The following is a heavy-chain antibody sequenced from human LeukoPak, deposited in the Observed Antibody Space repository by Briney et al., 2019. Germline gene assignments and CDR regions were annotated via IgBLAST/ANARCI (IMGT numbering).Heavy chain of an antibody. D-gene: IGHD3-3*01. CDR2: IWYDGSNK. J-gene: IGHJ6*02. V-gene: IGHV3-33*01. Sequence: GRSLRLSCAASGFTFSSYGMHWVRQAPGKGLEWVAVIWYDGSNKYYVDSVKGRFTISRDNSKNTLYLQMNSLRAEDTAVYYCARERFLEWLTNYYYYGMDVWGQGTTVTVSS. CDR1: GFTFSSYG. CDR3: ARERFLEWLTNYYYYGMDV.